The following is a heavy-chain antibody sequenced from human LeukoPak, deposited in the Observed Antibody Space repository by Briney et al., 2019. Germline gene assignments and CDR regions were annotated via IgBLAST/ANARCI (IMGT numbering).Heavy chain of an antibody. CDR2: ISSSSSYI. CDR1: GFTFSSYS. CDR3: AKDGGGYYPSYYYYMDV. Sequence: PGGSLRLSCAASGFTFSSYSMNWVRQAPGKGLEWVSSISSSSSYIYYADSVKGRFTISRDNSKNTLYLQMNSLRAEDTAVYYCAKDGGGYYPSYYYYMDVWGKGTTATISS. J-gene: IGHJ6*03. V-gene: IGHV3-21*01. D-gene: IGHD3-22*01.